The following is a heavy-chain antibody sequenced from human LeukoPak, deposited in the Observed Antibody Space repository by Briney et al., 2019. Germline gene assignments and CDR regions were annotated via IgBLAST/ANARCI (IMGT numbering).Heavy chain of an antibody. CDR3: ARVGVAVAGRRGYYYYMDV. CDR1: GGSISSYY. D-gene: IGHD6-19*01. J-gene: IGHJ6*03. Sequence: PSETLSLTCTVSGGSISSYYWSWIRQPPGKGLEWIGYIYYSGSTNYNPSLKSRVTISVDTSKNQSSLKLSSVTAADTAVHYLARVGVAVAGRRGYYYYMDVWGKGTTVTVSS. CDR2: IYYSGST. V-gene: IGHV4-59*01.